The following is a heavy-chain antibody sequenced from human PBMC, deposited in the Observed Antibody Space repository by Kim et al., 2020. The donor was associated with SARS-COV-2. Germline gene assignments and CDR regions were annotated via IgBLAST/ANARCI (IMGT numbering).Heavy chain of an antibody. CDR2: INHSGST. J-gene: IGHJ4*02. D-gene: IGHD3-3*01. CDR1: GGSFSGYY. Sequence: SETLSLTCAVYGGSFSGYYWSWIRQPPGKGLEWIGEINHSGSTNYNPSLKSRVTISVDTSKNQFSLKLSSVTAADTAVYYCARRGGVRFLEWLPPQYYFDYWGQGTLVTVSS. CDR3: ARRGGVRFLEWLPPQYYFDY. V-gene: IGHV4-34*01.